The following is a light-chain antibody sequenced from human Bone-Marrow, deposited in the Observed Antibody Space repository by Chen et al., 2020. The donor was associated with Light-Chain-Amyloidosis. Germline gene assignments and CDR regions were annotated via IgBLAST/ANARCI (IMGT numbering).Light chain of an antibody. CDR2: DVS. CDR3: SSYTSSSAV. CDR1: SSDVGGYNY. J-gene: IGLJ3*02. Sequence: QSALTQPASSSGSPGQSITISCTGTSSDVGGYNYVSWYQQHPGKAPKLMIYDVSNRPSGVSNRCSGSKSGNTASLTISGLQAEDEADYYCSSYTSSSAVFGGGTKLTVL. V-gene: IGLV2-14*03.